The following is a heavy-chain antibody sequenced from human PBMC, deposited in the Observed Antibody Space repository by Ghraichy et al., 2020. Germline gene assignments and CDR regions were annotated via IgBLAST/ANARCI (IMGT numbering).Heavy chain of an antibody. CDR1: GFTFSSYW. CDR2: INSDGSST. J-gene: IGHJ6*02. CDR3: RAVPAANYYYGMDV. V-gene: IGHV3-74*01. D-gene: IGHD2-2*01. Sequence: GGSLRLSCAASGFTFSSYWMHWVRQAPGKGLVWVSRINSDGSSTSYADSVKGRFTISRDNAKNTLYLQMNSLRAEDTAVYYCRAVPAANYYYGMDVWGQGTTVTVSS.